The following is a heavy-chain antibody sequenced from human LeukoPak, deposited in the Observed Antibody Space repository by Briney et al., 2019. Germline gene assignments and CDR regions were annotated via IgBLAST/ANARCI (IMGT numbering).Heavy chain of an antibody. CDR1: GFTFSSYS. V-gene: IGHV3-21*01. Sequence: GGSLRLSCAASGFTFSSYSMNWVRQAPGKGLEWVSSISSSSSYMYYADSVKGRFTISRDNAKNSLYLQMNSLRAEDTAVYYCAREVLGDYDYVWGSYRPTGSFDYWGQGTLVTVSS. D-gene: IGHD3-16*02. CDR2: ISSSSSYM. J-gene: IGHJ4*02. CDR3: AREVLGDYDYVWGSYRPTGSFDY.